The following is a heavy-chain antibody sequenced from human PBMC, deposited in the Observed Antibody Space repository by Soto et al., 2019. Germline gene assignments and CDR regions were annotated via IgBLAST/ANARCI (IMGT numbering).Heavy chain of an antibody. D-gene: IGHD3-10*01. CDR3: AASSGTFYSRVDF. Sequence: QVQLQESGPGLVKPSQTLSLTCTVSGGSINSGDYYWSWIRQPPGKGLEWIGYIFYSATTYYNPSLKSRVNISVETAQNPFSLELSSVTAADTAVYYCAASSGTFYSRVDFWGQGTLVTVSS. J-gene: IGHJ4*02. CDR1: GGSINSGDYY. V-gene: IGHV4-30-4*01. CDR2: IFYSATT.